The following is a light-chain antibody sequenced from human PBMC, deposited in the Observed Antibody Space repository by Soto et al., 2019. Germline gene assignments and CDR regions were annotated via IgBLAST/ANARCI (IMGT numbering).Light chain of an antibody. CDR2: GAS. CDR1: QSVSSN. CDR3: QQYTDWPIT. J-gene: IGKJ5*01. Sequence: EIVMTQSPATLSVSPGERATLSCRASQSVSSNLAWYQQKPGQAPSLLIYGASTRATGTPARFSGSGSGTEFTLTISSLQSEDFAVYFCQQYTDWPITFGQGTRLEIK. V-gene: IGKV3-15*01.